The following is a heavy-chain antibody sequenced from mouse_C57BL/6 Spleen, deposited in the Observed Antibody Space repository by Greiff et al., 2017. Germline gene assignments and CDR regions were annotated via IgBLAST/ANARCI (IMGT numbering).Heavy chain of an antibody. CDR1: GYTFTSYW. V-gene: IGHV1-69*01. J-gene: IGHJ3*01. D-gene: IGHD4-1*01. Sequence: VQLQQPGAELVMPGASVKLSCKASGYTFTSYWMHWVKQRPGQGLEWIGEIDPSDSYTNYNQKFKGKSTLTVDKSSSTAYMQLSSLTSEDSAVYYCARWNWGFAYWGQGTLVTVSA. CDR2: IDPSDSYT. CDR3: ARWNWGFAY.